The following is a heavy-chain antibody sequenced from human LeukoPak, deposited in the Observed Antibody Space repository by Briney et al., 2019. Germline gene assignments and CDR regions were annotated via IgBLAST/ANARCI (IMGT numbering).Heavy chain of an antibody. CDR2: ISYSGST. V-gene: IGHV4-59*01. J-gene: IGHJ4*02. Sequence: SETLSLTCIVSGGSISDSYWNWIRQPPGMGLEWIGYISYSGSTNYSPSLKSRVTILVDTSKNQFSLKLSSVTAADTAVYYCARGFRWYYFDYWGQGTLVTVSS. D-gene: IGHD4-23*01. CDR1: GGSISDSY. CDR3: ARGFRWYYFDY.